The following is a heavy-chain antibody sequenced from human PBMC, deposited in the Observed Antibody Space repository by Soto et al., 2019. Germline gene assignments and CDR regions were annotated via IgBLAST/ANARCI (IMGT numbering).Heavy chain of an antibody. Sequence: GGSLRLSCAASGFTFSHAWMSWVRQAPGKGLEWVSYITSKSTTIKYADSVKGRFTVSRDNAKNSLYLQLNSLRDEDTAVYYCAREMGACSDSSCYPGPYDSWGQGTLVTVSS. D-gene: IGHD3-16*01. CDR2: ITSKSTTI. CDR3: AREMGACSDSSCYPGPYDS. J-gene: IGHJ5*02. CDR1: GFTFSHAW. V-gene: IGHV3-48*02.